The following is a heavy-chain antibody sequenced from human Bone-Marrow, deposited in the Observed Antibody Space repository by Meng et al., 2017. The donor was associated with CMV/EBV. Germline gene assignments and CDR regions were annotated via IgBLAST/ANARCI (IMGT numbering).Heavy chain of an antibody. J-gene: IGHJ4*02. Sequence: GGSLRLSCAASGFTFSDYYMSWIRQAPGKGLEWLSYISSGGSDIFYGDSVKGRFTISRDKSKNTVYLQMNSLRAEDTAVYYCATITPYCSGGSCSHFDYWGQGTLITVSS. CDR2: ISSGGSDI. CDR1: GFTFSDYY. D-gene: IGHD2-15*01. CDR3: ATITPYCSGGSCSHFDY. V-gene: IGHV3-11*01.